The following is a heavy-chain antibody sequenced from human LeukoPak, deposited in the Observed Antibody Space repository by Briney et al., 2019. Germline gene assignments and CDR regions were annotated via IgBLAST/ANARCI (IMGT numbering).Heavy chain of an antibody. D-gene: IGHD3-10*01. CDR1: GFTFDDYA. J-gene: IGHJ6*02. CDR3: AKDLQMVRGVFYGMDV. CDR2: ISWNSGSI. Sequence: SLRLSCAASGFTFDDYAMHWVRQAPGKGLEWVSGISWNSGSIGYADSVKGRFTISRDNAKNSPYLQMNSLRAEDTALYYCAKDLQMVRGVFYGMDVWGQGTTVTVSS. V-gene: IGHV3-9*01.